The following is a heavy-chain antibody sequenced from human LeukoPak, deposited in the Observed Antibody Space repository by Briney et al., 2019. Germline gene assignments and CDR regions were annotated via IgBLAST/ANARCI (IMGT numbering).Heavy chain of an antibody. CDR1: GFAFSSYG. Sequence: GGSLRLSCAASGFAFSSYGMSWVRQAPGKGLEWVSAISGSGGSTYYADPVKGRFTISRDNSKNTLYLQMNSLRAEDTAVYYCAKDSPELWFGESWGQGTLVTVSS. CDR3: AKDSPELWFGES. V-gene: IGHV3-23*01. D-gene: IGHD3-10*01. J-gene: IGHJ5*02. CDR2: ISGSGGST.